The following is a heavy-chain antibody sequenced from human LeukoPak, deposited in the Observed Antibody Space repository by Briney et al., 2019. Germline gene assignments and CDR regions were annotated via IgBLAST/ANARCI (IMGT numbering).Heavy chain of an antibody. CDR3: ARVLAYCGGDCYSAPDY. CDR2: IYYSGST. V-gene: IGHV4-61*01. D-gene: IGHD2-21*02. J-gene: IGHJ4*02. CDR1: GGSVSSGSYY. Sequence: SETLSLTCTVSGGSVSSGSYYWSWIRQPPGKGLEWIGYIYYSGSTNYNPSLKSRVTISVDTSKNQFSLKLSSVTAADTAVYYCARVLAYCGGDCYSAPDYWGQGTLVTVSS.